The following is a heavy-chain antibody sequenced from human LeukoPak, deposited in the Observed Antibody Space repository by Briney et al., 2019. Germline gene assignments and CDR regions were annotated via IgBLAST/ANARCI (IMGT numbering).Heavy chain of an antibody. CDR1: GGSISSSNW. V-gene: IGHV4-4*02. CDR2: IYHSGST. D-gene: IGHD3-22*01. J-gene: IGHJ5*02. CDR3: ARVLTTKPSRFDP. Sequence: SETLSLTCAVSGGSISSSNWWSWVRQPPGKGLEWIGEIYHSGSTNYNPSLKSRVTISVDKSKNQFSLKLTSLIAADTAVYYCARVLTTKPSRFDPWGQGTLVTVSS.